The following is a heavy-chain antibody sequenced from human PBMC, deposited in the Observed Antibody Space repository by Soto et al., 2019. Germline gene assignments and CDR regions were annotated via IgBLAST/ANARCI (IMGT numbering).Heavy chain of an antibody. CDR2: IVPMFGTA. CDR1: GGTFGNSA. Sequence: QVQLVQSGAEVKKPGSSVNVSCKTSGGTFGNSAVTWVRQAPGQGLEWLGGIVPMFGTANYAQKFQGRVTITADEPTITAYMELSSLNTADTAVYYCARDGDPESAGWGGPWGGGRFDPWGQGTLVTVSS. CDR3: ARDGDPESAGWGGPWGGGRFDP. V-gene: IGHV1-69*12. J-gene: IGHJ5*02. D-gene: IGHD2-21*01.